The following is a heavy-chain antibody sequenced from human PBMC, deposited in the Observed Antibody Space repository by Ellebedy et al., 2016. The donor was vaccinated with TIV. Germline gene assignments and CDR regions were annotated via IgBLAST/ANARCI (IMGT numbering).Heavy chain of an antibody. CDR2: LFFKSGTT. CDR3: TKDVLMGGADV. Sequence: GGSLRLXCAATGLTCDDHAMHWVRQAPGKGLEWVSGLFFKSGTTGYADSVKGRFIISRDNTKNSLNLEMNSLRPEDTALYYCTKDVLMGGADVWGQGTTVTVSS. D-gene: IGHD2-8*01. V-gene: IGHV3-9*01. CDR1: GLTCDDHA. J-gene: IGHJ6*02.